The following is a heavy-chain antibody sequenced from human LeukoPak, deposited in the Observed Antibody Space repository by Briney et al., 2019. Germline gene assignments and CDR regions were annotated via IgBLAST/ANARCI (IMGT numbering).Heavy chain of an antibody. Sequence: GGSLRLSCAASGFTFSDYSMNWVRQAPGKGLEWVSYISSSSSTIYYADSVKGRFTISRDNSKNTLYLQMNSLRAEDTAVYYCAKGVDSSGHWGQGTLVTVSS. CDR3: AKGVDSSGH. D-gene: IGHD3-22*01. CDR1: GFTFSDYS. J-gene: IGHJ4*02. V-gene: IGHV3-48*01. CDR2: ISSSSSTI.